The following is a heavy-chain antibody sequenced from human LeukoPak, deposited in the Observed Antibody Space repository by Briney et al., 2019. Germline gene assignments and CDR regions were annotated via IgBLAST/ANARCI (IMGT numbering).Heavy chain of an antibody. D-gene: IGHD6-19*01. V-gene: IGHV3-74*01. Sequence: HGGSLRLSCAASGFTFSKYWMLWVRQAPGKELESVSRINTDGTVTTYADSVKGRFTVSRDNADNTMFLQMNSVRDEDTAVYYCATKQWLAPPPDSWGQGTPVTVSS. CDR2: INTDGTVT. CDR3: ATKQWLAPPPDS. CDR1: GFTFSKYW. J-gene: IGHJ4*02.